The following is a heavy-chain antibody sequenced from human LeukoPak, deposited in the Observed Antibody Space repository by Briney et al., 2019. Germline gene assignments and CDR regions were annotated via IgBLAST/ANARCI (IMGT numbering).Heavy chain of an antibody. CDR3: GRGRGGDYFDY. J-gene: IGHJ4*02. D-gene: IGHD3-10*01. V-gene: IGHV3-53*01. CDR1: GFTVSSNY. Sequence: PGGSLRLSCAASGFTVSSNYMSWVRQAPGKGLEWVSVIYSGGSTYYADSVKGRFTISRDNSKNTLYLQMNSLRAEDTAGYYCGRGRGGDYFDYWGQGTLVTVSS. CDR2: IYSGGST.